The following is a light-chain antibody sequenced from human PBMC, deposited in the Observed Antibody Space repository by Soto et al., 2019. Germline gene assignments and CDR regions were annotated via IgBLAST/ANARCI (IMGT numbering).Light chain of an antibody. CDR1: QSVGRS. V-gene: IGKV3-20*01. J-gene: IGKJ4*01. CDR2: GAS. CDR3: QQYQSLT. Sequence: IVMTQSPATLSVSPGERATLSCRASQSVGRSLAWYQHKPGQAPRLLIHGASSRVTGIPDRFSGSGSGTDFTLTITRLEPEDFAVYYCQQYQSLTFGGGTKVDIK.